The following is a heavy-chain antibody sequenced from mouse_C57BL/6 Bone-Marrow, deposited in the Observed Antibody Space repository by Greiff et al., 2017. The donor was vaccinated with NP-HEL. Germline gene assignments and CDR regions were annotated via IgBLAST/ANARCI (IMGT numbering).Heavy chain of an antibody. V-gene: IGHV1-69*01. CDR3: ARSYYGNWMDY. CDR1: GYTFTSYW. Sequence: SGAELVMPGASVKLSCKASGYTFTSYWMHWVKQRPGQGLEWIGEIDPSDSYTNYNQKFKGKSTLTVDKSSSTAYMQLSSLTSEDSAVYYCARSYYGNWMDYWGQGTSVTVSS. J-gene: IGHJ4*01. CDR2: IDPSDSYT. D-gene: IGHD2-1*01.